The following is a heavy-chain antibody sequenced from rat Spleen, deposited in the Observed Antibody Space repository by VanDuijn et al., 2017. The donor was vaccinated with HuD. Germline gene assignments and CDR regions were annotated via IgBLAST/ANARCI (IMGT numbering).Heavy chain of an antibody. V-gene: IGHV5-58*01. CDR2: INTDGTRA. J-gene: IGHJ4*01. Sequence: EVQLVETGGGLVQPGRSLKLSCVASGFTFSSYWMYWIRQAPGKGLEWVSSINTDGTRAFYRDSVQGRFTISRDNAKTTLYLQMNSLRSEDTATYYCTRAITTTPYYIMDAWGQGASVTVSS. CDR3: TRAITTTPYYIMDA. D-gene: IGHD1-10*01. CDR1: GFTFSSYW.